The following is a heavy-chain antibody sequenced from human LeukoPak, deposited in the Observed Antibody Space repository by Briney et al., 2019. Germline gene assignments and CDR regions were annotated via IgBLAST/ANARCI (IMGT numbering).Heavy chain of an antibody. Sequence: VASVKVSCKASGYTFTSYYMHWVRQAPGQGLEWMGIINPSGGSTSYAQKFQGRVTMTRDTSTSTVYMELSSLRSEDTAVYYCAREGDYYDSSGYWDDAFDIWGQGTMVTVSS. CDR3: AREGDYYDSSGYWDDAFDI. J-gene: IGHJ3*02. D-gene: IGHD3-22*01. V-gene: IGHV1-46*01. CDR2: INPSGGST. CDR1: GYTFTSYY.